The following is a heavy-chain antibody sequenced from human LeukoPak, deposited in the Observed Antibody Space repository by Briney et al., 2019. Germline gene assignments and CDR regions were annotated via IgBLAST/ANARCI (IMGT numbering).Heavy chain of an antibody. J-gene: IGHJ6*02. CDR3: ARDERVGFDFWSSYGMDV. V-gene: IGHV1-2*02. CDR2: INPNSGGT. D-gene: IGHD3-3*01. CDR1: GYTSTGYY. Sequence: ASVKVSCKASGYTSTGYYMHWVRQAPGQGLEWMGWINPNSGGTNYAQKFQGRVTMTRDTSISTAYMELSRLRSDDTAVYYCARDERVGFDFWSSYGMDVWGQGTTVTVSS.